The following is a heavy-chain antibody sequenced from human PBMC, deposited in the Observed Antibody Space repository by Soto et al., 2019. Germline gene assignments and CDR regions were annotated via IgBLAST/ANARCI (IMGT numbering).Heavy chain of an antibody. J-gene: IGHJ4*02. CDR1: GYTFTNYG. CDR3: ARESPPADY. Sequence: QVQLVQSETEVKKPGASVKVSCKASGYTFTNYGISWVRQAPGQGLEWMGWISAYNYNTKNAQNRQGRVTMTTDTSTSTAYMELRSLRSDDTAVYYCARESPPADYWGQGTLVTVSS. CDR2: ISAYNYNT. V-gene: IGHV1-18*01.